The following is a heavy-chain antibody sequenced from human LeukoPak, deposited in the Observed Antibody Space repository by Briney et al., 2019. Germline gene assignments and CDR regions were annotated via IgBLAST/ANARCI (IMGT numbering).Heavy chain of an antibody. CDR3: VRDFQYAFDI. CDR2: INNGGTTI. CDR1: GFTFGSFS. Sequence: GGSLRLSCAASGFTFGSFSMNWVRQAPGKGLEWFSYINNGGTTISYADSVKGRFTISRDNAENSLYLQMNSLRADDTAVYYCVRDFQYAFDIWGQGTVVTVSS. V-gene: IGHV3-48*01. J-gene: IGHJ3*02.